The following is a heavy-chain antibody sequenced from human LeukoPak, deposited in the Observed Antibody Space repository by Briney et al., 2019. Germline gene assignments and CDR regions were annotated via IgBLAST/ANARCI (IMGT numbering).Heavy chain of an antibody. Sequence: GGSLRLSCAASGFTFSSYSMNWVRQAPGRGLEWVSYISSGSSTIHYVDSVKGRLTISRDNAKNSLYLQMNSLRVEDTAIYFCARDWAFDYWGQGTLVTVSS. CDR3: ARDWAFDY. CDR1: GFTFSSYS. V-gene: IGHV3-48*01. CDR2: ISSGSSTI. J-gene: IGHJ4*02. D-gene: IGHD7-27*01.